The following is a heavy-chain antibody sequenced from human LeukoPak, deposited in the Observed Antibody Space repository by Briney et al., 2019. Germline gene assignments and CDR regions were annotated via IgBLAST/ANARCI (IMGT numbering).Heavy chain of an antibody. V-gene: IGHV1-69*04. CDR1: GGTFSSYA. D-gene: IGHD3-22*01. J-gene: IGHJ4*02. CDR2: IIPILGIA. Sequence: SVKVSCKASGGTFSSYAISWVRQAPGQGLEWMGRIIPILGIANYAQKFQGRVTITADESTSTAYMELSSLRSEDTAVYYCARDPNYYDSSGVVGYWGQGTLVTVSS. CDR3: ARDPNYYDSSGVVGY.